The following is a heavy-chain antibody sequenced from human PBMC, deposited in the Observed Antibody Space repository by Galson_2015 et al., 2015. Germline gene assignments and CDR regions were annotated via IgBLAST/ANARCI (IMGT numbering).Heavy chain of an antibody. CDR3: ARDPIASAGSPPYYYYFYMDV. J-gene: IGHJ6*03. CDR2: SPYNGHT. V-gene: IGHV1-18*01. Sequence: SPYNGHTNFAQKLQDRVTMTTDTSTGTAYMELRSLTSDDTAVYYCARDPIASAGSPPYYYYFYMDVWGKGTTVTVSS. D-gene: IGHD6-13*01.